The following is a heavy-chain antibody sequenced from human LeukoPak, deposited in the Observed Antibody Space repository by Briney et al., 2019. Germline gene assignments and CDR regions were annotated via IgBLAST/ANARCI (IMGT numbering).Heavy chain of an antibody. Sequence: PGGSLRLSCAASGFTFSSYAMHWVRQAPGKGLEWVAVISYDGSNKYYADSVKGRFTISRDNSKDTLYLQMNSLRAEDTAVYYCARDLTLNWSPPYYGMDVWGQGTTVTVSS. CDR1: GFTFSSYA. CDR3: ARDLTLNWSPPYYGMDV. CDR2: ISYDGSNK. V-gene: IGHV3-30-3*01. D-gene: IGHD1-1*01. J-gene: IGHJ6*02.